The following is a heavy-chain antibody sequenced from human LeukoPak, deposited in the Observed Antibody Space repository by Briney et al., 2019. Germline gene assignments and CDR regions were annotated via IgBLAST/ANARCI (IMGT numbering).Heavy chain of an antibody. J-gene: IGHJ4*02. CDR1: GFTFSSYW. CDR2: INSDGSST. Sequence: GGSLRLSCAASGFTFSSYWMHWVRHAPGKGLVWFSRINSDGSSTSYADSVKGRFTISRDNAKNTLYLQMNRLRAEDTDVYYCAREDRDSSSLDYWGQGTLVTVSS. D-gene: IGHD6-6*01. CDR3: AREDRDSSSLDY. V-gene: IGHV3-74*01.